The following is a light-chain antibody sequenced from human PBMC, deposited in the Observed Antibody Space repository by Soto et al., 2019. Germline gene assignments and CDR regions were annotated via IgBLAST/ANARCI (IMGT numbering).Light chain of an antibody. CDR2: DSS. J-gene: IGKJ2*01. CDR3: QQYNSYLYT. Sequence: DIQMTQSPSTLSASVGDRVTITCRATQSISSWLAWYEQKPGKAPKLLIYDSSSLESGVPSRFSGSGAGTEFTLTISRLQPDEFATYYCQQYNSYLYTFGQGTKREIK. CDR1: QSISSW. V-gene: IGKV1-5*01.